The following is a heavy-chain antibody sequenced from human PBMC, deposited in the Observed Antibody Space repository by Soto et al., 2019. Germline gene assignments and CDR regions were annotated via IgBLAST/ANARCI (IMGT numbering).Heavy chain of an antibody. D-gene: IGHD6-19*01. CDR1: GFTFSSYA. V-gene: IGHV3-23*01. CDR2: ISGSGGST. J-gene: IGHJ4*02. CDR3: SSRSSGWYFDY. Sequence: GGSLRLSCAASGFTFSSYAMNWVRQAPGKGLEWVSVISGSGGSTYYADSVKGRFTISRDNSKNTLYLQMNSLRAEDTAVYYCSSRSSGWYFDYWGQGTLVTGSS.